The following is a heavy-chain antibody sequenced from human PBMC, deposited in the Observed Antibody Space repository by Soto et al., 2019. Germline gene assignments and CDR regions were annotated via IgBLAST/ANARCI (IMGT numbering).Heavy chain of an antibody. CDR1: GFTVSSNY. J-gene: IGHJ3*02. Sequence: EVQLVESGGGLIQPGGSLRLSCAASGFTVSSNYMSWVRQAPGKGLEWVSVIYSGGSTYYADSVKGRFTISRDNSKNTLYLQMNSLRAEHTAVYYCARNYDSTAGGAFDIWGQGTMVTVSS. CDR2: IYSGGST. V-gene: IGHV3-53*01. D-gene: IGHD3-22*01. CDR3: ARNYDSTAGGAFDI.